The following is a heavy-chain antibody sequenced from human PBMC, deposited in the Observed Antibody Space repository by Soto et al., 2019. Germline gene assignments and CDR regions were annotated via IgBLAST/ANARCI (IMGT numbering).Heavy chain of an antibody. J-gene: IGHJ4*02. D-gene: IGHD6-13*01. CDR1: GFTFTTFG. CDR2: ISYAGSNK. CDR3: ARDRSLVIAAAGLDY. Sequence: QVQLVESGGGVVQPGRSLRLSCEASGFTFTTFGIHWVRQAPGKGLEWVAVISYAGSNKYIADPFRGRFTISRDNSKNMVYLLMKSLRVDDTAVYYCARDRSLVIAAAGLDYWGPGTLVTVSS. V-gene: IGHV3-33*01.